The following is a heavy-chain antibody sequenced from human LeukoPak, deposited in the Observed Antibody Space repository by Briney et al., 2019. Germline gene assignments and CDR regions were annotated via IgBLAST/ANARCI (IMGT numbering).Heavy chain of an antibody. CDR2: IYYSGST. Sequence: SETLSLTCTVSGGSISSSSYYWGWIRQPPGKGLEWIGSIYYSGSTYYNPSLKSRVTISVDTSKNQFSLKLSPVTAADTAVYYCARLKDYYEYWFDPWGQGTLVTVSS. CDR3: ARLKDYYEYWFDP. D-gene: IGHD3-22*01. V-gene: IGHV4-39*01. CDR1: GGSISSSSYY. J-gene: IGHJ5*02.